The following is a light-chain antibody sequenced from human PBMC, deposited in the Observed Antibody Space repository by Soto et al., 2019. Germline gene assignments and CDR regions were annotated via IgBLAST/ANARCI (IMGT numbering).Light chain of an antibody. CDR2: EVN. V-gene: IGLV2-14*01. CDR3: FSFTTTSTHV. CDR1: NIGSKS. Sequence: LTQPPSVSVAPGQTARITCGGNNIGSKSVHWFQQHPGKAPKLMISEVNNRPSGVSNRFSGSKSGNTAYLTISGLQVEDEAEYFCFSFTTTSTHVFGTGTKVTVL. J-gene: IGLJ1*01.